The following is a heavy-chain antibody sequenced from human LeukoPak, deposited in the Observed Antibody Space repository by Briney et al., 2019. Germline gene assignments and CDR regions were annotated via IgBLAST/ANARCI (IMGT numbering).Heavy chain of an antibody. CDR1: GGSIGSSSYY. Sequence: SETLSLTCTVSGGSIGSSSYYWGWIRQPPGKGLEWIGSIYYSGSTYYNPSLKSRVTISVDTSKNQFSLKLSSVTAADTAVYYCARRLAGTEDCWGQGTLVTVSS. D-gene: IGHD6-13*01. CDR2: IYYSGST. J-gene: IGHJ4*02. V-gene: IGHV4-39*01. CDR3: ARRLAGTEDC.